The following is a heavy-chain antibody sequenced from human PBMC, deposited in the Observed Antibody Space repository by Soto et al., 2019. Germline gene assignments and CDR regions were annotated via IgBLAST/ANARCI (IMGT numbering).Heavy chain of an antibody. J-gene: IGHJ5*02. CDR1: GGTISGYY. CDR3: ARGQRFSDWFDP. CDR2: IYSSGNT. V-gene: IGHV4-4*07. Sequence: SETLSLTCSVSGGTISGYYWTWIRQPAGKGLEWIGRIYSSGNTKYNPSLQSRVTMSLDTSNNQFSLRLTSVTTADTAVYYCARGQRFSDWFDPWGQGTLVTVSS. D-gene: IGHD3-3*01.